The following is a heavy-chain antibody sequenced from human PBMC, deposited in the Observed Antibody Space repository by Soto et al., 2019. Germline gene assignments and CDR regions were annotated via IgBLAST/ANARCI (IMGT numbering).Heavy chain of an antibody. J-gene: IGHJ4*02. D-gene: IGHD3-3*01. V-gene: IGHV3-30-3*01. CDR1: GFTFSSYA. CDR2: ISYDGSNK. CDR3: ARVGFGEVPAPILFDF. Sequence: GGSLRLSCATSGFTFSSYAIHWVRQAPGNGLEWVAVISYDGSNKNYADSVKGRFTISRDNSKNTVDLQMNSLRAEDTSVYYCARVGFGEVPAPILFDFRAQRSLVTVSS.